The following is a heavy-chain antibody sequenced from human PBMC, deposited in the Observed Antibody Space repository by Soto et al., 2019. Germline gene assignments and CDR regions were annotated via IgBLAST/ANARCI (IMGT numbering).Heavy chain of an antibody. J-gene: IGHJ6*02. CDR3: AREGKGPPYGMHV. V-gene: IGHV3-33*01. CDR2: IWYDGSNK. Sequence: PGGSLRLSCAASGFTFSSYGMHWVRQAPGKGLEWVAVIWYDGSNKYYADSVKGRFTISRDNSKNTLYLQMNSLRAEDTAVYYCAREGKGPPYGMHVWGQGPTVTVSS. CDR1: GFTFSSYG. D-gene: IGHD3-10*01.